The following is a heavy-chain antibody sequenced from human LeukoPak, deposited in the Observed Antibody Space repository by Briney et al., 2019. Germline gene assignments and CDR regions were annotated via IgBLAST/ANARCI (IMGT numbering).Heavy chain of an antibody. J-gene: IGHJ6*02. CDR3: ARGLAGYDWNYYYGMDV. CDR2: IYYSGST. D-gene: IGHD5-12*01. Sequence: SETLSLTCTVSGGSISSYYWSWIRQPPGKGLEWIGYIYYSGSTNYNPSLKSRVTISVDTFKNQFSLKLSSVTAADTAVYYCARGLAGYDWNYYYGMDVWGQGTTVTVSS. CDR1: GGSISSYY. V-gene: IGHV4-59*01.